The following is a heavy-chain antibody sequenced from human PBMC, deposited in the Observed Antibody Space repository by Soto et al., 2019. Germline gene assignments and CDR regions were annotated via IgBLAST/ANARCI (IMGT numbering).Heavy chain of an antibody. CDR3: ARGPTVTTRRAFDY. D-gene: IGHD4-17*01. Sequence: TLSLTCTVSGGSISSGGYYWSWIRQHPGKGLEWIGYIYYSGSTYYNPSLKSRVTISVDTSKNQFSLKLSSVTAADTAVYYCARGPTVTTRRAFDYWGQGTLVTVSS. J-gene: IGHJ4*02. V-gene: IGHV4-31*02. CDR2: IYYSGST. CDR1: GGSISSGGYY.